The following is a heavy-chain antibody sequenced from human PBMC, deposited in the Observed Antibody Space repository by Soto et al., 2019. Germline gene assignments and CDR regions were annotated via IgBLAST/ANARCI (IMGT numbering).Heavy chain of an antibody. Sequence: ASVKVSCKASGYTFTSYYMHWVRQAPGQGLEWMGIINPSGGSTSYAQKFQGRVTMTRDTSTSTVYMELSSLRSEDTAVYYCARAAYCGGDCYANWFGPWGQGTLVTVSS. D-gene: IGHD2-21*02. J-gene: IGHJ5*02. CDR1: GYTFTSYY. CDR3: ARAAYCGGDCYANWFGP. V-gene: IGHV1-46*01. CDR2: INPSGGST.